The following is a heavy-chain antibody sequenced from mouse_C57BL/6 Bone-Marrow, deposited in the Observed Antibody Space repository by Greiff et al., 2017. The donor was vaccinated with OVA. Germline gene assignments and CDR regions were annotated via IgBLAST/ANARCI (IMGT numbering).Heavy chain of an antibody. D-gene: IGHD2-5*01. CDR1: GFSLSTSGMG. Sequence: QVTLKVSGPGILQSSQTLSLTCSFSGFSLSTSGMGVSWIRQPSGKGLEWLAHIYWDDDKRYHPSLKSRLTISKDTSRNQVFLKITSVDTADTATSYCARGYYSNYSYYFDYWGQGTTLTVSS. CDR2: IYWDDDK. V-gene: IGHV8-12*01. J-gene: IGHJ2*01. CDR3: ARGYYSNYSYYFDY.